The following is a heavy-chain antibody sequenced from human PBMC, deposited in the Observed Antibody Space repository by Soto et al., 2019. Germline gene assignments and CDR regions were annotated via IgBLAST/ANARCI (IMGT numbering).Heavy chain of an antibody. Sequence: QVQLVQSGAEVKKPGASVKVSCKASGYTFTSYGISWVRQAPGQGLEWMGWISAYNGNTNYAQKLQGIVTMTTDTPTITAHMEPRSLRSDDTAVYYCARQPVVGTAFFDYWGQGTLVTVSS. D-gene: IGHD6-19*01. CDR3: ARQPVVGTAFFDY. CDR1: GYTFTSYG. V-gene: IGHV1-18*01. CDR2: ISAYNGNT. J-gene: IGHJ4*02.